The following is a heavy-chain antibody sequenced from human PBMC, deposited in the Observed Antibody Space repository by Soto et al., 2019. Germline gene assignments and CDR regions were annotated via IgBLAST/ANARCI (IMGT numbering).Heavy chain of an antibody. J-gene: IGHJ4*02. D-gene: IGHD1-20*01. CDR3: AKPPAYNWNDY. CDR1: GFTFSSYA. Sequence: EVQLLESGGGLVQPGGSLRLSCAASGFTFSSYAMSWVRQAPGKGLEWISAVSGSGGSTSYADSVKGRFTISRDNSKDTLYLQMNNLRAEDTAVYNCAKPPAYNWNDYWVQGTLGTVSS. V-gene: IGHV3-23*01. CDR2: VSGSGGST.